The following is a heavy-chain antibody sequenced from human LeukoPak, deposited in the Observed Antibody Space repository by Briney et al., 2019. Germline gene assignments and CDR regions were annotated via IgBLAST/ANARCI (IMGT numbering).Heavy chain of an antibody. CDR1: GFTFSSYA. CDR2: ISGSGGST. J-gene: IGHJ3*02. D-gene: IGHD3-22*01. Sequence: GGSLRLSCAASGFTFSSYAMSWVRQAPGKGLEWVSAISGSGGSTYYADSVKGRFTISRDNAKNSLYLQMNSLRAEDTAVYYCARGEYYYDSSGYSCAFDIWGQGTMATVSS. V-gene: IGHV3-23*01. CDR3: ARGEYYYDSSGYSCAFDI.